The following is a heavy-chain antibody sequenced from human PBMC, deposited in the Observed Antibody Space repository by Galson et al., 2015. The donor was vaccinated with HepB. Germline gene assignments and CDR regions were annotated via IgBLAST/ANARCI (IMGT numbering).Heavy chain of an antibody. CDR3: ARDLYSSSSEGGMGY. J-gene: IGHJ4*02. CDR1: GGTFSSYA. CDR2: IIPIFGTA. V-gene: IGHV1-69*13. Sequence: SVKVSCKASGGTFSSYAISWVRQAPGQGLEWMGGIIPIFGTANYAQKFQGRVTITADESTSTAYMELSSLRSEDTAVYYCARDLYSSSSEGGMGYWGQGTLVTVSS. D-gene: IGHD6-6*01.